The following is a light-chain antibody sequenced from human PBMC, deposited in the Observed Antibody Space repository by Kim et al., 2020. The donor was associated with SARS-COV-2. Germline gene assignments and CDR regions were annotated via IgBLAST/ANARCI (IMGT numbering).Light chain of an antibody. J-gene: IGLJ1*01. V-gene: IGLV3-1*01. CDR1: ELGNKY. Sequence: SYELTQPPSVSVSPGQTATITCSGHELGNKYVCWYQQKPGQSPVLLIYQDTKRPSGIPERFSGSNSGNTASLTITETQALDEADYYCQTWDSTTYYVFGSGTKVTVL. CDR2: QDT. CDR3: QTWDSTTYYV.